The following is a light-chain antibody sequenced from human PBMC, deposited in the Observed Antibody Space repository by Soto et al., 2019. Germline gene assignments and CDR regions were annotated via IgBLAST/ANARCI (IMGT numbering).Light chain of an antibody. CDR3: QQGHSMPFT. CDR1: QSITNS. Sequence: DIQMTQSPSSLSASVGDRVTITCRASQSITNSLNWYQHKPGKAPTLVVYAASSLQSGVPSRFSGSGSGTDFTLTIISLQPEDCATYFCQQGHSMPFTFGPGTKVDIK. J-gene: IGKJ3*01. CDR2: AAS. V-gene: IGKV1-39*01.